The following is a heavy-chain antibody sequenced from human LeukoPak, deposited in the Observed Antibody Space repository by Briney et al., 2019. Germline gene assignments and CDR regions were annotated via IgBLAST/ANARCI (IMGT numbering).Heavy chain of an antibody. CDR3: ANPPARAQAV. J-gene: IGHJ6*02. V-gene: IGHV3-23*01. CDR1: GFTFSSYA. Sequence: GGSLRPSCAASGFTFSSYAMSWVRQAPGKGLEWVSIVSGGGGDTYYADSVKGRFTISRDNSKNTLYLQMNSLRAEDTAVYFCANPPARAQAVWGQGTTVTVSS. CDR2: VSGGGGDT.